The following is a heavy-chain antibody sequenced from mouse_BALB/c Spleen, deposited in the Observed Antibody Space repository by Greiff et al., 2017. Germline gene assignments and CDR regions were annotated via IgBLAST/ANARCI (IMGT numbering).Heavy chain of an antibody. CDR2: ISYSGST. D-gene: IGHD2-1*01. J-gene: IGHJ4*01. CDR1: GYSITSDYA. CDR3: ARSTYGNYVGAMDY. Sequence: VQLQQSGPGLVKPSQSLSLTCTVTGYSITSDYAWNWIRQFPGNKLEWMGYISYSGSTSYNPSLKSRISITRDTSKNQFFLQLNSVTTEDTATYYCARSTYGNYVGAMDYWGQGTSVTVSA. V-gene: IGHV3-2*02.